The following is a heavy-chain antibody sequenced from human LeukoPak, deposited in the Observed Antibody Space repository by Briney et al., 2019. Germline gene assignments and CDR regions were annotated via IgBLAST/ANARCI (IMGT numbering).Heavy chain of an antibody. CDR2: ISYDGSNK. CDR1: GFTFSSYA. V-gene: IGHV3-30-3*01. CDR3: ARGPPPTVTQYPVY. J-gene: IGHJ4*02. D-gene: IGHD4-17*01. Sequence: GGSLRLSCAASGFTFSSYAMHWVRQAPGKGLEWVAVISYDGSNKYYADSVKGRFTISRDNSKNTLYLQMNSLRAEDTAVYYCARGPPPTVTQYPVYWGQGTLVTVSS.